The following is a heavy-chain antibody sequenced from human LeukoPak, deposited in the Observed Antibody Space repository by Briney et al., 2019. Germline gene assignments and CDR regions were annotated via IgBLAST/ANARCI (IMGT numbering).Heavy chain of an antibody. D-gene: IGHD6-13*01. CDR2: IYYSGST. Sequence: KPSATLSLTCTVSGGSISSYYWSWIRQPPGKGLEWIGYIYYSGSTNYNPSLKSRVTISVDTSKNQFSLKLSSVTAADTAVYYCARGLAAAGTFDYWGQGTLVTVSS. J-gene: IGHJ4*02. CDR3: ARGLAAAGTFDY. CDR1: GGSISSYY. V-gene: IGHV4-59*01.